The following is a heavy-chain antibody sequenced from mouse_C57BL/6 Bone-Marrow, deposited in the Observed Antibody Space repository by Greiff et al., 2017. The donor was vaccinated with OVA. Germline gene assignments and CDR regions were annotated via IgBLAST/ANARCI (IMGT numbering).Heavy chain of an antibody. Sequence: EVMLVESGGDLVKPGGSLKLSCAASGFTFSSYGMSWVRQTPDKRLEWVATISSGGSYTYYPEHVKGRFTISRDNAKNTRYLQMNSLKSEDTAMYYCARDDDGYFDVWGTGTTVTVSS. CDR2: ISSGGSYT. CDR1: GFTFSSYG. V-gene: IGHV5-6*02. CDR3: ARDDDGYFDV. J-gene: IGHJ1*03.